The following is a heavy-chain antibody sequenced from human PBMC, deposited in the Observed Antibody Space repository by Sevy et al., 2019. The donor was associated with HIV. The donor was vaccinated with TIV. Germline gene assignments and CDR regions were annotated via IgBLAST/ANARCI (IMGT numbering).Heavy chain of an antibody. CDR2: VSSDGSNS. CDR1: GFDFREYA. Sequence: GGSLRLSCEASGFDFREYAMHWVRQAPGKGLEWVAAVSSDGSNSYYVDPVRGRFTISRDNSQGTLFLHMSRLRVEDTSVYVCSNVGMPLWSDFDFWGQGNVVTVSS. CDR3: SNVGMPLWSDFDF. D-gene: IGHD3-10*01. V-gene: IGHV3-30*18. J-gene: IGHJ4*02.